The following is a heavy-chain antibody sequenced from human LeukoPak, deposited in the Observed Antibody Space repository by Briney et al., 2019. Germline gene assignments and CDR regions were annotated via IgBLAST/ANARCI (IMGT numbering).Heavy chain of an antibody. CDR1: GFTFSRHG. Sequence: GGTLRLSCVASGFTFSRHGMNWVRQAPGKGLEWVSGISPSGDIKYYVDSVKGRFTVSRDDSKNTAYLQMNSLKTEDTAVYYCTRGDYYDSSGYQFGYWGQGTLVTVSS. D-gene: IGHD3-22*01. J-gene: IGHJ4*02. CDR2: ISPSGDIK. CDR3: TRGDYYDSSGYQFGY. V-gene: IGHV3-23*01.